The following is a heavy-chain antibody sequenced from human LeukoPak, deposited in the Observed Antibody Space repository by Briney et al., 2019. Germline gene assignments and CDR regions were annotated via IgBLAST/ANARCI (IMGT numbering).Heavy chain of an antibody. D-gene: IGHD4-23*01. CDR2: IYYSGST. J-gene: IGHJ4*02. CDR3: ARILRWYQQIDY. Sequence: SETLSLTCTVSGGSISSSSYYWSWIRQPPGKGLEWIANIYYSGSTYYNPSLKSRVTISVDTSKNQFSLKLSSVTAADTAVYYCARILRWYQQIDYWGQGTLVTVSS. CDR1: GGSISSSSYY. V-gene: IGHV4-39*07.